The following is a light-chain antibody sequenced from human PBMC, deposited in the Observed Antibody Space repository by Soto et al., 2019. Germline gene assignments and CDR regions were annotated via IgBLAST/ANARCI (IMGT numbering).Light chain of an antibody. Sequence: EIVMTQSPATLSVSPGERATLSCRASQSVSSNLAWYQQKPGQSPRLLIYGASTRATGIPARFSGSGSGTEFPLTISSLQSEDFAVYYCQHYNTWPQTFGQGTKVEIK. CDR1: QSVSSN. V-gene: IGKV3-15*01. J-gene: IGKJ1*01. CDR2: GAS. CDR3: QHYNTWPQT.